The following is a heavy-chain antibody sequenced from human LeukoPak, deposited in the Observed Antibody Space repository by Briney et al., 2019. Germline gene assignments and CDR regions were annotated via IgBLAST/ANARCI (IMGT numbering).Heavy chain of an antibody. CDR3: ARDPGSYYFDF. D-gene: IGHD6-19*01. J-gene: IGHJ4*02. CDR2: ISSTSRYI. CDR1: GFTFNTYS. V-gene: IGHV3-21*06. Sequence: GGSLRLSCAASGFTFNTYSMNWVRQAPGKGLEWVSSISSTSRYIYQADSVKGRFTISRDNAKDSLYLQMNSLRAEDTAVYYCARDPGSYYFDFWGQGTLVTVSS.